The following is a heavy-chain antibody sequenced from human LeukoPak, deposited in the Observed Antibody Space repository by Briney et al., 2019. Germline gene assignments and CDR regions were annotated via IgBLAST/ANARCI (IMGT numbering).Heavy chain of an antibody. CDR3: ARDTPSTVDNYYYGMDV. V-gene: IGHV1-69*13. CDR1: GGTFSSYA. CDR2: IIPIFGTA. D-gene: IGHD4-23*01. J-gene: IGHJ6*02. Sequence: ASVKVSCKASGGTFSSYAISWVRQAPGQGLEWMGGIIPIFGTANYAQKFQGRVTITADESTSTAYMELSSLRSDDTAVYYCARDTPSTVDNYYYGMDVWGQGTTVTVSS.